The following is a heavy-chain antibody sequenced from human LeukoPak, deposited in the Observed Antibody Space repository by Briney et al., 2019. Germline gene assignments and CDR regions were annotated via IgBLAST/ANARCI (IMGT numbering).Heavy chain of an antibody. CDR1: GDSVSSNSAA. D-gene: IGHD6-13*01. CDR3: ARDSGRVVTAAAGSGGYDY. Sequence: SQTLSLTCAISGDSVSSNSAAWNWIRQSPSRGLEWLGRTYYRSKWYNDYAVSVKSRITINPDTSKNQFSLQLNSVTPEDTAVYYFARDSGRVVTAAAGSGGYDYWGQGTLVTVSS. V-gene: IGHV6-1*01. J-gene: IGHJ4*02. CDR2: TYYRSKWYN.